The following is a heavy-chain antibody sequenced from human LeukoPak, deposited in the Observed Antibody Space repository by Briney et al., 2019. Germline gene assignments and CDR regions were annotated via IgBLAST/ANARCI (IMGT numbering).Heavy chain of an antibody. Sequence: SETLSLTCTVSGGSISSSSYYWGWIRQPPGKGLEWIGSIYYSGSTYYNPSLKSRVTISVDTSKNQFSLKLSSVTAADTAVYYCARSEDYGGNADYWGQGTLVTVSS. D-gene: IGHD4-23*01. V-gene: IGHV4-39*07. CDR2: IYYSGST. CDR3: ARSEDYGGNADY. CDR1: GGSISSSSYY. J-gene: IGHJ4*02.